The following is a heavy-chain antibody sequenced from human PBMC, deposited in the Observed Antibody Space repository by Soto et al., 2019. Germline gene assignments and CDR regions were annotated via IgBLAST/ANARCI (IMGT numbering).Heavy chain of an antibody. CDR1: GGSISSYY. V-gene: IGHV4-59*01. Sequence: KPSETLSLTCTVSGGSISSYYWSWIRQPPGKGLEWIGYIYYSGSTNYNPSLKSRVTISVDTSKDQFSLKLSSVTAADTVVYYCASTCSGSYYNVWDGDDAFDIWGQGTMVTVSS. D-gene: IGHD3-10*02. J-gene: IGHJ3*02. CDR2: IYYSGST. CDR3: ASTCSGSYYNVWDGDDAFDI.